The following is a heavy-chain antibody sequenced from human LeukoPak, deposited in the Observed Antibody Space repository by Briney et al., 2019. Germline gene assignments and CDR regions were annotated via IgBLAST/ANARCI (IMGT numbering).Heavy chain of an antibody. Sequence: GGSLRLSCAASGFTFSRYEMHWVRQAPGKGLEWVATISNDGSNKYYADSVKGRFTISRDNSKNTIYLQMNSLRAEDTAVYYCATHFNPLPAAGIDYWGQGTLVTVSS. CDR2: ISNDGSNK. D-gene: IGHD6-13*01. CDR1: GFTFSRYE. V-gene: IGHV3-30-3*01. J-gene: IGHJ4*02. CDR3: ATHFNPLPAAGIDY.